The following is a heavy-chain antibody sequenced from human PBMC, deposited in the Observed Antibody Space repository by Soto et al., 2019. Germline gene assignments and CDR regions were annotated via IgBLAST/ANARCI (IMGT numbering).Heavy chain of an antibody. CDR1: GFTFETYV. CDR2: ISYDGSNK. J-gene: IGHJ6*02. CDR3: ATSLDV. Sequence: PGGSLRLSCAASGFTFETYVMHWVRQAPGKGLEWVAVISYDGSNKYYADPVKGRFTISRDNAKNSLYLQMNSLRAEDTAVYYCATSLDVWGQGTKVTVSS. V-gene: IGHV3-30-3*01.